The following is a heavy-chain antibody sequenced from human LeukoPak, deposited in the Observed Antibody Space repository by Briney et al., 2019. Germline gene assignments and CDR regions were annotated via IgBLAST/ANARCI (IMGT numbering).Heavy chain of an antibody. CDR3: AKLLVTASYDALDI. CDR2: ISFDGSNK. Sequence: GGSLRLSCAASRXTFSSYGMHWVRQAPGKGLEWVALISFDGSNKYYADSLKGRFTISRDNSKNTLYLQMNSLRAEDTAVYYCAKLLVTASYDALDIWGQGTMVTVSS. J-gene: IGHJ3*02. D-gene: IGHD2-21*02. V-gene: IGHV3-30*18. CDR1: RXTFSSYG.